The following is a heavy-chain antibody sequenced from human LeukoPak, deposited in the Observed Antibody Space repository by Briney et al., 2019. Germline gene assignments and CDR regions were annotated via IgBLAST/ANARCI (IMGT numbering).Heavy chain of an antibody. CDR1: GGSISSSSYY. Sequence: SETLSLTCTVSGGSISSSSYYWGWIRQPPGKGLEWIGSIYYSGSTYYNPSLKSRVTISVDTSKNQFSLKLSSVTAADTAVYYCARAFYSGSFNWFDPWGQGTLVTVSS. J-gene: IGHJ5*02. V-gene: IGHV4-39*07. CDR2: IYYSGST. D-gene: IGHD1-26*01. CDR3: ARAFYSGSFNWFDP.